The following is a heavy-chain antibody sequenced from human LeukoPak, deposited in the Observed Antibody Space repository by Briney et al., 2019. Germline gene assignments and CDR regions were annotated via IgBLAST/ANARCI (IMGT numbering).Heavy chain of an antibody. CDR2: ISGSGGST. Sequence: GGSLRLSCAASGFTFSLYWMNWVRRAPGKGLEWVSAISGSGGSTYYADSVKGRFTISRDNSKNTLYLQMNSLRAEDTAVYYCAKDPLYYYDSSYFDYWGQGTLVTVSS. D-gene: IGHD3-22*01. CDR1: GFTFSLYW. J-gene: IGHJ4*02. CDR3: AKDPLYYYDSSYFDY. V-gene: IGHV3-23*01.